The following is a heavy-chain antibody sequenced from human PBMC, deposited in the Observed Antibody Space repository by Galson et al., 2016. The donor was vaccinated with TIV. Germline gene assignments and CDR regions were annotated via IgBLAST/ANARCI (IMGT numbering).Heavy chain of an antibody. CDR2: ISPYNGNT. J-gene: IGHJ4*02. V-gene: IGHV1-18*04. Sequence: SVKVSCKASGYTFTNFYISWVRQAPGQGLEWLGWISPYNGNTNYAQNVQARVTLTTDTSTTTSYMELRSLRSDDTAVYYCAREFFSGGNCCPYYLDLWGQGTLVTVSS. D-gene: IGHD2-15*01. CDR3: AREFFSGGNCCPYYLDL. CDR1: GYTFTNFY.